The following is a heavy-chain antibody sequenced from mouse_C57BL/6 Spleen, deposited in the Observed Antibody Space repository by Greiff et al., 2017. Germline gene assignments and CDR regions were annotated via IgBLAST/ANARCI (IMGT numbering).Heavy chain of an antibody. CDR3: ARSRHYGSSLYYAMDY. CDR1: GYTFTDYY. CDR2: IYPGSGNT. Sequence: QVQLQQSGAELVRPGASVKLSCKASGYTFTDYYINWVKQRPGQGLEWIARIYPGSGNTYYNEKFKGKATLTAENSSSTAYMQLSSLTSADSAGYFCARSRHYGSSLYYAMDYWGQGTSVTVSS. J-gene: IGHJ4*01. D-gene: IGHD1-1*01. V-gene: IGHV1-76*01.